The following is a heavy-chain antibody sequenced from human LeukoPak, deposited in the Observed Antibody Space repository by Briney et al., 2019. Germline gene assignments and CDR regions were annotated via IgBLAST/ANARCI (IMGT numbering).Heavy chain of an antibody. Sequence: ASVKVSCKASGYTFTGYYMHWVRQAPGQGLEWMGGIIPIFGTAKYTQKFQGRVTITTDESTSTAYMELSSLRSEDTAVYYCASSRDGYNYSFDYWGQGTLVTVSS. CDR1: GYTFTGYY. J-gene: IGHJ4*02. CDR3: ASSRDGYNYSFDY. D-gene: IGHD5-24*01. V-gene: IGHV1-69*05. CDR2: IIPIFGTA.